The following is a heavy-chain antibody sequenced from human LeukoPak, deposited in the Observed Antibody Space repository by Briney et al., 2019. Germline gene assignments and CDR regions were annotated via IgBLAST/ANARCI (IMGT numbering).Heavy chain of an antibody. J-gene: IGHJ4*02. Sequence: GGSLRLSCAASGFTFDDYAMHWVRQAPGKGLEWVSLISWDGGSTYYADSVKGRFTISRDNSKNSLYLQMNSLRAEDTALYYCAKGIAAAGQPLFDYWGQGTLVTVSS. V-gene: IGHV3-43D*03. CDR2: ISWDGGST. CDR1: GFTFDDYA. CDR3: AKGIAAAGQPLFDY. D-gene: IGHD6-13*01.